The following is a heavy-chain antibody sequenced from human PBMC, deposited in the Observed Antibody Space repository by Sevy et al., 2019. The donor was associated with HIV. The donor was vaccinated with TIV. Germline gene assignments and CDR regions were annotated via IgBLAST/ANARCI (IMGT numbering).Heavy chain of an antibody. Sequence: GGSLRLSCAASGFTIRTYNMNWVRQAPGKGLEWVSSISSSSTYIYYADSVKGRFTISRDNAKNSLYLQMSSLRAEDTAVYYCARDLVIPATTDYFNYGMDVWGQGTTVTVSS. D-gene: IGHD2-15*01. CDR3: ARDLVIPATTDYFNYGMDV. CDR2: ISSSSTYI. J-gene: IGHJ6*02. V-gene: IGHV3-21*01. CDR1: GFTIRTYN.